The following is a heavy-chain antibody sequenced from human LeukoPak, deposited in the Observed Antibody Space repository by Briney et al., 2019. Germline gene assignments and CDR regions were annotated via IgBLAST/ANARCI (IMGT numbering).Heavy chain of an antibody. J-gene: IGHJ6*02. V-gene: IGHV4-31*03. D-gene: IGHD3-10*01. Sequence: PSETLSLTCTVSGGSISSGGYYWNWIRQHPGEGLEWIGYIHDNESTYYNPLLKSRVTISVDTSKNQFSLELSSVTAADTAVYYCARLSSGSGSYQKYYYYYGMDVWGQGTTVTVSS. CDR2: IHDNEST. CDR1: GGSISSGGYY. CDR3: ARLSSGSGSYQKYYYYYGMDV.